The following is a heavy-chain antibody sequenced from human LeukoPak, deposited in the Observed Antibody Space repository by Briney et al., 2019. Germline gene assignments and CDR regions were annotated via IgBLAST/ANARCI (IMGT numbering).Heavy chain of an antibody. Sequence: SETLSLTCAVYGGSFSGYYWSWIRQPPGKGLEWIGEINHSGSTNYNPSLKSRVTISVDTSKNQFSLKLSSVTAADAAVYYCARYYDSSGYWFDPWGQGTLVTVSS. D-gene: IGHD3-22*01. CDR1: GGSFSGYY. V-gene: IGHV4-34*01. CDR3: ARYYDSSGYWFDP. CDR2: INHSGST. J-gene: IGHJ5*02.